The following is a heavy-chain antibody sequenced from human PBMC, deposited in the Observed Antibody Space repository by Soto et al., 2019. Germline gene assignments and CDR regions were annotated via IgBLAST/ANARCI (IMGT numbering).Heavy chain of an antibody. CDR3: ARVPDR. J-gene: IGHJ5*02. Sequence: SETLSLTCAVSGGSISSGGYSWSWIRQPPGKGLEWIGYIYHSGSTYYNPSLKSRVTITVDRSKNQFSLKLSSVTAADTAVYYCARVPDRWGQGTLVTSPQ. V-gene: IGHV4-30-2*01. CDR2: IYHSGST. CDR1: GGSISSGGYS. D-gene: IGHD2-2*01.